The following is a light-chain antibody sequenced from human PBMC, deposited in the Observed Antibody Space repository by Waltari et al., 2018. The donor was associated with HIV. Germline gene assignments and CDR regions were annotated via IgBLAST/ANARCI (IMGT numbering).Light chain of an antibody. V-gene: IGKV1-5*03. CDR3: QQSHSSPLT. J-gene: IGKJ3*01. Sequence: DIQMTQSPSTLSASVGDRVTITCRASQSISSWLAWYQQKPGKAPKLLSYKASSLESGVPSRFSGSGSGTDFTLTINSLQPEDFATYFCQQSHSSPLTFGPGTKVDVK. CDR2: KAS. CDR1: QSISSW.